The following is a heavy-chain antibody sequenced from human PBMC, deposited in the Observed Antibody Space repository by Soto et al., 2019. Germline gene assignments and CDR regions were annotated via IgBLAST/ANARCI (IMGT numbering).Heavy chain of an antibody. CDR1: GFTFSSYG. Sequence: GGSLRLSCAGSGFTFSSYGMHWVRQAPGKGLEGVAVISYDGSNKYYADSVKGRFTISRDNSKNTLYLQMNSLRAEDTAVYYCAKSVRTTGLFIDYWGQGTLVTVSS. CDR2: ISYDGSNK. J-gene: IGHJ4*02. D-gene: IGHD3-10*01. CDR3: AKSVRTTGLFIDY. V-gene: IGHV3-30*18.